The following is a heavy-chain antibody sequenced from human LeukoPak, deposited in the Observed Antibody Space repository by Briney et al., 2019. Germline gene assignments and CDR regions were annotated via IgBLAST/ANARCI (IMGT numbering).Heavy chain of an antibody. CDR2: IYYSGST. Sequence: SETLSLTCTVSGGSISSYYWSWIRQPPGKGLEWIGYIYYSGSTNYNPSLKSRVTISVDTSKNQFSLKLSSVTAADTAVYYCARGISLVEMATIPIWGQGTMVTVSS. V-gene: IGHV4-59*01. CDR1: GGSISSYY. CDR3: ARGISLVEMATIPI. D-gene: IGHD5-24*01. J-gene: IGHJ3*02.